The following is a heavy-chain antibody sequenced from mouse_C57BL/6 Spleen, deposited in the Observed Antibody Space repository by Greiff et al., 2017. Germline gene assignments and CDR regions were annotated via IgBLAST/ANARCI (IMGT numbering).Heavy chain of an antibody. CDR3: ARGANWDGGFDY. Sequence: VESGGDLVKPGGSLKLSCAASGFTFSSYGMSWVRQTPDKRLEWVATISSGGSYTYYPDSVKGRFTISRDNAKNTLYLQMSSLKSEDTAMYYCARGANWDGGFDYWGQGTTLTVSS. J-gene: IGHJ2*01. V-gene: IGHV5-6*01. CDR2: ISSGGSYT. D-gene: IGHD4-1*01. CDR1: GFTFSSYG.